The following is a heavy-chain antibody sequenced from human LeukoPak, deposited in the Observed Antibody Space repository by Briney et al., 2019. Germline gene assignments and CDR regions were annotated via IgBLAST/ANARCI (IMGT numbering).Heavy chain of an antibody. D-gene: IGHD1-26*01. V-gene: IGHV1-18*01. CDR2: IRVYNGNT. CDR3: ARVDAGNYYGHDY. J-gene: IGHJ4*02. Sequence: ASVKVSCKASGYTFTSYGISWVRQAPGQGLEWMGWIRVYNGNTNYAQKFQGRGTMTTDTSTSTAYMELRSLESDDTAMYYWARVDAGNYYGHDYWGQGTLVTVSS. CDR1: GYTFTSYG.